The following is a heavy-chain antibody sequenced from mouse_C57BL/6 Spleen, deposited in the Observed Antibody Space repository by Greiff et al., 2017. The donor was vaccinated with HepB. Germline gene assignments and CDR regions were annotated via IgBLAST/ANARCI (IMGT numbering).Heavy chain of an antibody. D-gene: IGHD3-2*02. J-gene: IGHJ3*01. Sequence: VQLQQPGAELVRPGSSVKLSCKASGYTFTSYWMHWVKQRPIQGLEWIGNIDPSDSETHYNQKFKDKATLTVDKSSSTAYMQLSSLTSEDSAVYYCARSDSSGYGSYWGQGTLVTVSA. V-gene: IGHV1-52*01. CDR1: GYTFTSYW. CDR2: IDPSDSET. CDR3: ARSDSSGYGSY.